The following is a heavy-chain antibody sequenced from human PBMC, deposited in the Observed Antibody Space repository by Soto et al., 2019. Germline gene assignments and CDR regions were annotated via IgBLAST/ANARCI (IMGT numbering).Heavy chain of an antibody. Sequence: SETLSLTCAVSSASISSSDWWNWVRQAPGKGLEWIGEVFHSGSTNYNPSLKSRVTMSVDMSKNQFSLNLRSVTAADTAVSYCARAQGMTRVHWGPGTLVNVSS. CDR3: ARAQGMTRVH. D-gene: IGHD4-17*01. CDR1: SASISSSDW. V-gene: IGHV4-4*02. J-gene: IGHJ4*02. CDR2: VFHSGST.